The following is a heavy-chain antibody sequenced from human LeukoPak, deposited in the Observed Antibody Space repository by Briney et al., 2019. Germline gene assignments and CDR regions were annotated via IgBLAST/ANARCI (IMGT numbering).Heavy chain of an antibody. CDR1: GFTFSSYW. V-gene: IGHV3-7*01. CDR3: ARDHSFDY. CDR2: IKEDGSEK. Sequence: PGGSLRLSCEASGFTFSSYWLSWVRQAPGKGLEWVANIKEDGSEKDYVDSVKGRFTISRDNAKNSLYLQMNSLRAEDTAVYYCARDHSFDYWGQGTLVTVSS. J-gene: IGHJ4*02.